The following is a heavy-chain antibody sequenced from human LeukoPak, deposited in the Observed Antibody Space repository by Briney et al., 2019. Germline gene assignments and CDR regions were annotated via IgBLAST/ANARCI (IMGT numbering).Heavy chain of an antibody. CDR1: GFTFNNFA. J-gene: IGHJ6*02. V-gene: IGHV3-11*01. CDR3: ARDIRKGGMDV. Sequence: GGSLRLSCAASGFTFNNFAMSWVRRAPGKGLEWVSYISSSGSTIYYADSVKGRFTISRDNAKNSLYLQMNSLRAEDTAVYYCARDIRKGGMDVWGQGTTVTVSS. CDR2: ISSSGSTI.